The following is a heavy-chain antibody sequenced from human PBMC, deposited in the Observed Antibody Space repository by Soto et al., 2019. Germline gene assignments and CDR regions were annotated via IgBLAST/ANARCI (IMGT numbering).Heavy chain of an antibody. J-gene: IGHJ4*02. CDR1: GGTFSSYI. V-gene: IGHV1-69*02. D-gene: IGHD1-26*01. Sequence: QDQLVQSGAEVKKPGSSVKVSCKASGGTFSSYIISWVRQAPGQGLEWMGRVIPILGIANYAQKFQGRVTITADKSTSTAYMELSSLRSEDTAVYYCARFPQTAIVGAAYFDYWGQGTLVTVSS. CDR3: ARFPQTAIVGAAYFDY. CDR2: VIPILGIA.